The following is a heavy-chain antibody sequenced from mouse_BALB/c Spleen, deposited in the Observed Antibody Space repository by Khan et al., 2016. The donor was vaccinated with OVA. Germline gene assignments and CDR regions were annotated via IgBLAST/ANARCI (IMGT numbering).Heavy chain of an antibody. J-gene: IGHJ4*01. Sequence: VQLQQSGPELVKPGASMKISCKASGYSFSGYTMNWVKQSHGKNLEWIGLINPYNGGTIYNQKFKGKATLSVDKSSSTAYMELLSLTSEDSAVYYCARGDGYYDAMDYWGQGTSVTVSS. CDR2: INPYNGGT. CDR1: GYSFSGYT. V-gene: IGHV1-18*01. D-gene: IGHD2-3*01. CDR3: ARGDGYYDAMDY.